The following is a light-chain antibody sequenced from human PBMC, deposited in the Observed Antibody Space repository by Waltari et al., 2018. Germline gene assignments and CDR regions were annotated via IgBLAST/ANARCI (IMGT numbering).Light chain of an antibody. CDR1: QTVSSN. J-gene: IGKJ1*01. V-gene: IGKV3-15*01. Sequence: ETILTQYPSTLSVSPGERTTSYCRSSQTVSSNLAWYQQKPGQAPRLLIYGASTRAAGIPARFSGSGSGTQFTLTINSLQSEDFAVYYCQQYNNWPPWTFGQGTKVEIK. CDR2: GAS. CDR3: QQYNNWPPWT.